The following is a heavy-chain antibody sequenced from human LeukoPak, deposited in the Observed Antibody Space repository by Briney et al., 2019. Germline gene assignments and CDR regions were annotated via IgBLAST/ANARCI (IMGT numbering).Heavy chain of an antibody. J-gene: IGHJ4*02. Sequence: SETLSLTCTVSGGSISDYSWSWIRQPPGKGLEWIGNIYYSGSANHNPSLKSRVTISRDTSKNQFSLKLTSVTTADTAVYYCARVGRGKTAALDLDYWGQGNLGTVSS. CDR1: GGSISDYS. V-gene: IGHV4-59*01. CDR3: ARVGRGKTAALDLDY. CDR2: IYYSGSA. D-gene: IGHD3-16*01.